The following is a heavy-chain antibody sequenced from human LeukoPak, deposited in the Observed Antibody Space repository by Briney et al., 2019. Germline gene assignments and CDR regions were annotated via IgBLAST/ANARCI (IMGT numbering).Heavy chain of an antibody. CDR1: GGSISSYY. CDR2: IYDSGST. D-gene: IGHD3-22*01. J-gene: IGHJ4*02. V-gene: IGHV4-59*01. CDR3: ARQSISGSSLSYFDY. Sequence: NPSETLSLTCTVSGGSISSYYWSWIRQPPGKGLEWIGNIYDSGSTNYNPSLKSRLTISVDTSKNQCSLKSSSVTAADTAVYYCARQSISGSSLSYFDYWGQGTLVNVSS.